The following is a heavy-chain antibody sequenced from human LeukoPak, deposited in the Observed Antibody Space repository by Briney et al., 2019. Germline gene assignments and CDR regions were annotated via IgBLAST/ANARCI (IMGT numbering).Heavy chain of an antibody. CDR2: INYSRST. D-gene: IGHD3-10*01. Sequence: ASETLSLTCAVSGDSVTSANNYWSWIRQHPGTGLEWIGYINYSRSTYYNPSLKSRVTISVDTSKNQFSLKLSSVTAADTAVYYCARKPLGSSRYDYWGQGTLVTVSS. CDR1: GDSVTSANNY. V-gene: IGHV4-31*11. J-gene: IGHJ4*02. CDR3: ARKPLGSSRYDY.